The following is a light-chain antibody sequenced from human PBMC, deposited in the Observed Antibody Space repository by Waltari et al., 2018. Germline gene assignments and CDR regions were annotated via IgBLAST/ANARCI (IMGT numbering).Light chain of an antibody. CDR1: QSLGSN. CDR2: AAS. CDR3: QQYNDWPPTWT. V-gene: IGKV3-15*01. Sequence: EIAMTQSPATLSVSPGERATLSCRASQSLGSNLAWYQQKPGQAPRLLIYAASTRATGIPARFSGSGSGTEFTLTISSLQSEDFAIYYGQQYNDWPPTWTFGQGTKVEIK. J-gene: IGKJ1*01.